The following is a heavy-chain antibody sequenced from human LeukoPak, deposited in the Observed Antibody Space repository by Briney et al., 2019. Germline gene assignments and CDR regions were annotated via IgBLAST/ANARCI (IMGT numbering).Heavy chain of an antibody. D-gene: IGHD6-19*01. J-gene: IGHJ4*02. CDR1: GYTFTGYY. Sequence: ASVKVSCKASGYTFTGYYMHWVRQAPGQGLEWMGWINPNSGGTNYAQKFQGRVTMTRDTSISTAYIELSRLRSDDTAVYYCARDRGYSSGWYYFDYWGQGTLVTVSS. V-gene: IGHV1-2*02. CDR3: ARDRGYSSGWYYFDY. CDR2: INPNSGGT.